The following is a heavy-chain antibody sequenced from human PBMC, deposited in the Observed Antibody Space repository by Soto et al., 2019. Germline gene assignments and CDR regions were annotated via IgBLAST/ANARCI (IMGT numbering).Heavy chain of an antibody. CDR2: INPSGGST. V-gene: IGHV1-46*01. D-gene: IGHD6-13*01. J-gene: IGHJ6*02. Sequence: GASVKVSCKASGYTFTSYYMHWVRQAPGQGLEWMGIINPSGGSTSYAQQFQGRVTMTRDTSTSTVYMELSSLRSEDTAVYYCARELYIAAAGLDYYYGMDVWGQGTTVTVSS. CDR1: GYTFTSYY. CDR3: ARELYIAAAGLDYYYGMDV.